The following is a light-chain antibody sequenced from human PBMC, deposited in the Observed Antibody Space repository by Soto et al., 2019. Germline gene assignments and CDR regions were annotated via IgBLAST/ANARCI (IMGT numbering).Light chain of an antibody. CDR1: SSDVGGYNY. CDR2: DVT. CDR3: SSYTSRITYV. J-gene: IGLJ1*01. V-gene: IGLV2-14*01. Sequence: QSALTQPASVSGSPGQSITISCTGSSSDVGGYNYVSWYQQYPGKAPKLMIYDVTNRPSGVSNRFSGSKSGNTASLTIFGLQPEDEADYYCSSYTSRITYVFGTGTKLTVL.